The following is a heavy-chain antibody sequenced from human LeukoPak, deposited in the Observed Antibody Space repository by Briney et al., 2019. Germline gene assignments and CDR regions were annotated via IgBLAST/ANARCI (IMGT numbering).Heavy chain of an antibody. Sequence: PGGSLRLSCAASGFTFSAYVMHWVRQAPGKGLEWVSIIYTGGKTYYADSVKGRFTISRDNSKNTVYLQMNSLRAEDTAVYYCARDLCTSTNCYGAFDYWGQGTLVTVSS. J-gene: IGHJ4*02. V-gene: IGHV3-53*01. D-gene: IGHD2-2*01. CDR3: ARDLCTSTNCYGAFDY. CDR1: GFTFSAYV. CDR2: IYTGGKT.